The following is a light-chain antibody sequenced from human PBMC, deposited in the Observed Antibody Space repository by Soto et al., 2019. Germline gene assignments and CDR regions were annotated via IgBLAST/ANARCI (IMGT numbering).Light chain of an antibody. J-gene: IGKJ1*01. Sequence: DIQMTQSPSSLSASVGDRVTITCRASQSISSYLNWYQRKPGQAPKLLIFAAFTLPSVVPSRLSGSGSRTEITLAISSLQPEYFATYDCQQSNSLSWTFGQGTKVEIK. CDR3: QQSNSLSWT. CDR2: AAF. CDR1: QSISSY. V-gene: IGKV1-39*01.